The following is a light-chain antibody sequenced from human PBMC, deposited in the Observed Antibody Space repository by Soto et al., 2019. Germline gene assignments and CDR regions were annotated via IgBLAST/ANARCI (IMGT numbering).Light chain of an antibody. CDR2: DVG. Sequence: QSALTQPRSVSGSPGQSVTISCTGTSSDVGGYNYVSWYQQHPGKAPKLMIYDVGKRPSGVPDRFSGSKSGNTASLTISGLQAEDEADYYCCSYAGSYTVVFGGGTKLTVL. V-gene: IGLV2-11*01. J-gene: IGLJ2*01. CDR3: CSYAGSYTVV. CDR1: SSDVGGYNY.